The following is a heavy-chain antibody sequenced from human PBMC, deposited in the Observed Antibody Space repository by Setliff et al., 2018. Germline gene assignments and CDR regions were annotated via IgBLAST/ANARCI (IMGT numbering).Heavy chain of an antibody. Sequence: SETLSLTCTVSGASVTSFDYYWDWIRQSPGKGLEWIGSIDYSGNTYYNPSLKSRLTISVDTSKNHLSLKMISLTAADTAVYYCARDRDDYIWGSFRFPGFDPWGQGTLVTVSS. V-gene: IGHV4-39*07. CDR2: IDYSGNT. J-gene: IGHJ5*02. CDR3: ARDRDDYIWGSFRFPGFDP. D-gene: IGHD3-16*02. CDR1: GASVTSFDYY.